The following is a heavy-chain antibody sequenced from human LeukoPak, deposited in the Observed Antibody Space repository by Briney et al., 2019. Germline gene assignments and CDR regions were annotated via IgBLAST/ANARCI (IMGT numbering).Heavy chain of an antibody. CDR1: GGSFSGYY. D-gene: IGHD3-9*01. J-gene: IGHJ4*02. CDR3: ASLPGDILTGYEEGDY. Sequence: NPSETLSLTCAVYGGSFSGYYWSWIRQPPGKGLEWIGEINHSGSTNYNPSLRSRVTISVDTSKNQFSLKLSSVTAADTAVYYCASLPGDILTGYEEGDYWGQGTLVTVSS. CDR2: INHSGST. V-gene: IGHV4-34*01.